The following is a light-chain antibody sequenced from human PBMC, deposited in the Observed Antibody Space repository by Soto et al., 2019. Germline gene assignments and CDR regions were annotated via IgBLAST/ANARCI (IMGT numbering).Light chain of an antibody. V-gene: IGKV3-20*01. CDR1: QSLTNSF. J-gene: IGKJ5*01. CDR2: DTS. CDR3: QQYGSSEII. Sequence: IVFTPSPSTLSLSPGERATLSCRASQSLTNSFIAWYQQQAGQAPRLLIYDTSSSTTGIPDSCSGGGARTDFTLTISRLQPEDFAVFFCQQYGSSEIIFGQGTRLEI.